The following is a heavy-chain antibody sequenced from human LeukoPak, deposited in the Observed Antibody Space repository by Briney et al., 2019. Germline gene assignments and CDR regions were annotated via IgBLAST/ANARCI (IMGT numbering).Heavy chain of an antibody. CDR3: ARANLGRPVGHCSGGSCYSDSPWFDP. CDR1: GGTFSSYA. D-gene: IGHD2-15*01. J-gene: IGHJ5*02. CDR2: IIPIFGIA. Sequence: SVKVSCKASGGTFSSYAISWVRQAPGQGLEWMGRIIPIFGIANYAQKFQGRVTITADKSTSTAYMELSSLRSEDTAVYYCARANLGRPVGHCSGGSCYSDSPWFDPWGQGTLVTVSS. V-gene: IGHV1-69*04.